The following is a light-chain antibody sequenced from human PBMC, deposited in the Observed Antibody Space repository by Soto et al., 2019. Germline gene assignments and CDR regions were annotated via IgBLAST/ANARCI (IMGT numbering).Light chain of an antibody. CDR2: DVS. CDR3: SAFTGTPYV. CDR1: SSDVGGNKY. Sequence: QSALTQPASVSGSPGQSITISCTGTSSDVGGNKYVSWYQHYPGKAPKLMIFDVSNRPSGVSNRFSGSKSGNSASLSSSGLEAEAEADYYCSAFTGTPYVFGTGTQLTVL. J-gene: IGLJ6*01. V-gene: IGLV2-14*03.